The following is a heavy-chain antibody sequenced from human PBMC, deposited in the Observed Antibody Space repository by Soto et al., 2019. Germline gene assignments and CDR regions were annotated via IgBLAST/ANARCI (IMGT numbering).Heavy chain of an antibody. J-gene: IGHJ5*02. CDR2: INPSGGST. CDR3: ARGPLTYYDFWSGYSSWFDP. V-gene: IGHV1-46*01. Sequence: ASVKVSCKASGYTFTSYYMHWVRQAPGQGLEWMGIINPSGGSTSYAQKFQGSVTMTRDTSTSTVYMELSSLRSEDTAVYYCARGPLTYYDFWSGYSSWFDPWGQGTLVTVSS. CDR1: GYTFTSYY. D-gene: IGHD3-3*01.